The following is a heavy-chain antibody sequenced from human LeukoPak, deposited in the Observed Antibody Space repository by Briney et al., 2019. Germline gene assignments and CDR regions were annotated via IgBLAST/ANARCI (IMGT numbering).Heavy chain of an antibody. D-gene: IGHD6-19*01. CDR3: AKVSSSGRAFDI. J-gene: IGHJ3*02. CDR2: ISGSGGST. V-gene: IGHV3-23*01. Sequence: GGSLRLSCAASGFTFSSYAMSWVHQAPGKGLEWVSAISGSGGSTYYADSVKGRFTISRDNSKNTLYLQMNSLRAEDTAVYYCAKVSSSGRAFDIWGQGTMVTVSS. CDR1: GFTFSSYA.